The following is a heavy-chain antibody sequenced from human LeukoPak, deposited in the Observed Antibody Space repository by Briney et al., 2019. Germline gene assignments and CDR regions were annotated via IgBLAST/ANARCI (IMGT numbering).Heavy chain of an antibody. V-gene: IGHV3-30*02. CDR3: AKGRYYDTSGYPIDY. CDR2: IRYDGNIK. D-gene: IGHD3-22*01. J-gene: IGHJ4*02. Sequence: GGSLRLSCAASGFTFSSYDMHWVRQAPGKGLEWVAFIRYDGNIKYFADSVKGRFTISRDTSKNTLYLQMNSLRAEDTAVYYCAKGRYYDTSGYPIDYWGQGTLVTVSS. CDR1: GFTFSSYD.